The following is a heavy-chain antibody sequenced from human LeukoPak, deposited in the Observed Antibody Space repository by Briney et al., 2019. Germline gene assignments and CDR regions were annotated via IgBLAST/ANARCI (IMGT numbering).Heavy chain of an antibody. Sequence: GGSLRLSCAASGFTFSDYYMSWIRQAPGKGLEWVSYISSSGSTIYYTDSVKGRFTISRDNAKNSLYLQMNSLRADDTAVYYCARVSQWELPRFDYRGQGTLVTVSS. J-gene: IGHJ4*02. CDR2: ISSSGSTI. V-gene: IGHV3-11*01. CDR3: ARVSQWELPRFDY. D-gene: IGHD1-26*01. CDR1: GFTFSDYY.